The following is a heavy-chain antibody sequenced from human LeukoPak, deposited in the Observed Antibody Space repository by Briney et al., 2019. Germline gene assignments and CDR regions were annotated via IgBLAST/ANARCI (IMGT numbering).Heavy chain of an antibody. CDR3: ARAGLRSRSDAFDI. J-gene: IGHJ3*02. CDR2: ISSSSSNI. D-gene: IGHD4-17*01. Sequence: GGSLRLSCAASGFTFSSYSMNWVRQAPGKGLEWVSSISSSSSNIFYAESVKGRFNISRENAKTSLYLQMNSLRAEDTAVYYCARAGLRSRSDAFDIWGQGTMVTVSS. CDR1: GFTFSSYS. V-gene: IGHV3-21*01.